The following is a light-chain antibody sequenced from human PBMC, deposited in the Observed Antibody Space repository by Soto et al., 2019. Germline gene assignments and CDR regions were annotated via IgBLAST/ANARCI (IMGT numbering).Light chain of an antibody. Sequence: EIVLTQSPVTLSLSPGERATLSCRASQSVSRYLAWYPQKPGQPPRLFIYDASKRATGVPARFSGSGPGTAFNLTISSLEPEDFAVYYCQQRSDWPLTFGGGTDVEI. CDR1: QSVSRY. CDR2: DAS. J-gene: IGKJ4*01. CDR3: QQRSDWPLT. V-gene: IGKV3-11*01.